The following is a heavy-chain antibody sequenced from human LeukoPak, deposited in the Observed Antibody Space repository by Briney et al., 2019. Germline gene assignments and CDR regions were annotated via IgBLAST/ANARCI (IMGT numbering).Heavy chain of an antibody. CDR1: GDSVSSGSYE. CDR3: ARSPDYDILTGYYPTRYYFDY. V-gene: IGHV4-61*01. D-gene: IGHD3-9*01. Sequence: PXEXLSLTCTVSGDSVSSGSYEWGWVRQPRGKGLEWIVYMYYSGSTNYNPSLKSRVTISVDTSKNQFSLKLSSVTAADTAVYYCARSPDYDILTGYYPTRYYFDYWGQGTLVTVSS. J-gene: IGHJ4*02. CDR2: MYYSGST.